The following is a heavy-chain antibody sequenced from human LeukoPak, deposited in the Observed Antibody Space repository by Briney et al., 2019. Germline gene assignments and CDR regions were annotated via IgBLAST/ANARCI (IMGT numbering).Heavy chain of an antibody. J-gene: IGHJ4*02. CDR2: IRYDGSNK. V-gene: IGHV3-30*02. CDR3: AKDREYDFWSGYFDY. D-gene: IGHD3-3*01. Sequence: PGGSLRLSCAASGFTLSSYGMHWVRQAPGRGLEWVAFIRYDGSNKYYADSVKGRFTISRDNSKNTLYLQMNSLRAEDTAVYYCAKDREYDFWSGYFDYWGQGTLVTVSS. CDR1: GFTLSSYG.